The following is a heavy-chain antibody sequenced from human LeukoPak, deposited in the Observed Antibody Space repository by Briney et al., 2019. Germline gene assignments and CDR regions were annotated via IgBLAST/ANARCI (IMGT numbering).Heavy chain of an antibody. CDR1: GYSFTSYC. Sequence: GESLKISCRGSGYSFTSYCIGWVRQMPGKGLEWMGIIYPGDSDTRYSPSFQGQVTISADKSISTAYLQWSSLKASDTAMYYCARRIPYDYGVYYFDYWGQGTLVTVSS. CDR3: ARRIPYDYGVYYFDY. J-gene: IGHJ4*02. V-gene: IGHV5-51*01. CDR2: IYPGDSDT. D-gene: IGHD4-17*01.